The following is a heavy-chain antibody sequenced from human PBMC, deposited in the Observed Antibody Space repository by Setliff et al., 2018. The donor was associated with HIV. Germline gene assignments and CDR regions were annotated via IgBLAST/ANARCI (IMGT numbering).Heavy chain of an antibody. V-gene: IGHV1-69*10. D-gene: IGHD2-21*02. Sequence: ASVKVSCKASGGTFSSYAISWVRQAPGQGLELMGGIIPILGIANYAQKFQGRVTITTDESTSTAYMELSSLRSEDTAVYYCARERLSDAFDIWGQGTMVTVS. CDR2: IIPILGIA. CDR1: GGTFSSYA. CDR3: ARERLSDAFDI. J-gene: IGHJ3*02.